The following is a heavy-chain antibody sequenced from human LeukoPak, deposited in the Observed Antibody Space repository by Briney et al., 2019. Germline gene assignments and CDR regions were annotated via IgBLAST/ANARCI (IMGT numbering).Heavy chain of an antibody. D-gene: IGHD6-13*01. CDR1: GGSLSSSSYY. J-gene: IGHJ4*02. CDR3: ARVPGIAAAGTGRKYYFDY. CDR2: IYYSGST. V-gene: IGHV4-39*07. Sequence: SETLSLTCTVSGGSLSSSSYYWGWIRQPPGKGLEWIGSIYYSGSTYYNPSLKSRVTISVDTSKNQFSLKLSSVTAADTAVYYCARVPGIAAAGTGRKYYFDYWGQGTLVTVSS.